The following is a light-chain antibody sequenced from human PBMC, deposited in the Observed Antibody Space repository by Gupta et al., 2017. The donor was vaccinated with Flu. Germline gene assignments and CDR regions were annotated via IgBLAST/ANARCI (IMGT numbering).Light chain of an antibody. Sequence: SYDLTQPPSVSVSPGHTASITCSGDKLGDIYVSWYQQKPGQSPVLVIYQDTQRPSGIPERFSGSNSGNTATLTITGTQARDEADYYCQAWDSGTCGFGGGTKLTVL. CDR2: QDT. CDR1: KLGDIY. J-gene: IGLJ2*01. CDR3: QAWDSGTCG. V-gene: IGLV3-1*01.